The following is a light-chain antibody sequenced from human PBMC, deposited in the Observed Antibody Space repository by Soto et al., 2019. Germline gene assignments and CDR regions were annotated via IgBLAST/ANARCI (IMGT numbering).Light chain of an antibody. V-gene: IGKV3-20*01. Sequence: EIVLTQSPGTLSLSPGERATLSCRASQSVRSSFFAWYQQTPGHAPRLLIYDVSVRATGIPDRFSGSGSGTDFTLTINRLEPADFAVYYCQQYETSVMYTFGQGTKLEIK. CDR1: QSVRSSF. CDR3: QQYETSVMYT. J-gene: IGKJ2*01. CDR2: DVS.